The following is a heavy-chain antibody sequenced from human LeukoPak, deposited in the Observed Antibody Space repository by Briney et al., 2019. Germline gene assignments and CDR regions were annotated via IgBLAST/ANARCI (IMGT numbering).Heavy chain of an antibody. CDR2: FGTRHTHI. D-gene: IGHD2-21*02. J-gene: IGHJ6*02. CDR1: GLNFNTYD. Sequence: GGSLRLSCVGSGLNFNTYDLTWVRQAPGKGLEWVALFGTRHTHIFYADSVEGRFAISRDNSKNTVYLQMNSLRVEDAAVYYCAARLPLYVMDVWGQGTTVTVSS. V-gene: IGHV3-23*01. CDR3: AARLPLYVMDV.